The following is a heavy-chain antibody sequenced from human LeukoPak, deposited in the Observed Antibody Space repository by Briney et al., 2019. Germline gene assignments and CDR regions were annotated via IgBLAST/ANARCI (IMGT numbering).Heavy chain of an antibody. CDR2: IIPIFGTA. Sequence: SVKVSCKASGGTFSSYAISWVRQAPGQGLKWMGGIIPIFGTANYAQKFQGRVTITTDESTSTAYMELSSLRSEDTAVYYCAGEEAARRSAFDIWGQGTMVTVSS. CDR1: GGTFSSYA. D-gene: IGHD6-6*01. CDR3: AGEEAARRSAFDI. V-gene: IGHV1-69*05. J-gene: IGHJ3*02.